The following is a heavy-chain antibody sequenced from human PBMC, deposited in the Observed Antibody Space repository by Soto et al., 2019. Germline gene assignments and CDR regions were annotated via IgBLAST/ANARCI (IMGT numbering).Heavy chain of an antibody. J-gene: IGHJ4*02. CDR3: ARDSPYSSSWTYFDY. Sequence: PGGSLRLSCAASGFTFSSYSMNWVRQAPGKGLEWVSSISSSSSYIYYADSVKGRFTISRDNAKNSLYLQMNSLRAEDTAVYYCARDSPYSSSWTYFDYWGQGTLVTVSS. D-gene: IGHD6-13*01. CDR2: ISSSSSYI. V-gene: IGHV3-21*01. CDR1: GFTFSSYS.